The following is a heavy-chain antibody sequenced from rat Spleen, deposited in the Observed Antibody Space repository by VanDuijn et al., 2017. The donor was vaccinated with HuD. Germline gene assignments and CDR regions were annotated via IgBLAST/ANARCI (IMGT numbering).Heavy chain of an antibody. CDR2: ISYDGSST. CDR1: GFTFSDYY. V-gene: IGHV5-29*01. J-gene: IGHJ2*01. CDR3: ARWSALFDY. D-gene: IGHD3-1*01. Sequence: EVQLVESDGGLVQPGRSLKLSCAASGFTFSDYYMAWVRQAPTKGLEWVATISYDGSSTYYRDSVKGRFTISRDNAKSTLYLQMDSLRSEDTATYYCARWSALFDYWGQGVMVTVSS.